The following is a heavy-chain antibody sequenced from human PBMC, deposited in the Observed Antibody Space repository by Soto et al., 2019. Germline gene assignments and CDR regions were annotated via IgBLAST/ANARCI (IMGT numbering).Heavy chain of an antibody. Sequence: ASVELSCKECGYGFASYDINWVRQATGQGLEWMGWMNPNSGNTGYAQKFQGRVTMTRNTSISTAYMELSSLRSEDTAVYYCARTPPYDFWSGTYGMDVWGQGTTVTVSS. CDR2: MNPNSGNT. CDR1: GYGFASYD. V-gene: IGHV1-8*01. J-gene: IGHJ6*02. D-gene: IGHD3-3*01. CDR3: ARTPPYDFWSGTYGMDV.